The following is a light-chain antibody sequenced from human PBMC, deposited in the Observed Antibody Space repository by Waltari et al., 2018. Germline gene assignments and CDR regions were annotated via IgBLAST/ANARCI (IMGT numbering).Light chain of an antibody. J-gene: IGLJ2*01. CDR3: QSYDSSLSVV. CDR1: SSNIGAGYE. V-gene: IGLV1-40*01. CDR2: ASS. Sequence: QSVLTQPPSVSGAPGQRVTISCTGSSSNIGAGYEVHWYQQLPGTVPKLLIYASSKRPSGVPDRGSGFKSGTSASLAITGLQAEDEADYYCQSYDSSLSVVFGGGTKLTVL.